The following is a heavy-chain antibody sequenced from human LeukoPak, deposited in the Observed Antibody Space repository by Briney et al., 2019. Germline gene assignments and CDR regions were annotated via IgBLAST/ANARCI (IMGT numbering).Heavy chain of an antibody. Sequence: PGRSLRLSCTASGFTFGDYAMSWFRQAPGKGLEGVGFIRSKAYGGTTEYAASGKGRFTISRDDSKSIAYLQMNSLKTEDTAVYYCTRDFDGGYDNFDYWGQGTLVTVSS. CDR1: GFTFGDYA. CDR3: TRDFDGGYDNFDY. V-gene: IGHV3-49*03. J-gene: IGHJ4*02. D-gene: IGHD5-12*01. CDR2: IRSKAYGGTT.